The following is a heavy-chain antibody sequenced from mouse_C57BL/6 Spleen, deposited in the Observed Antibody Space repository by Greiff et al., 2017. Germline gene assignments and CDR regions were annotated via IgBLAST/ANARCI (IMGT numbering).Heavy chain of an antibody. D-gene: IGHD2-3*01. J-gene: IGHJ1*03. CDR2: IDPSDSYT. CDR1: GYTFTSYW. Sequence: QVQLQQPGAELVMPGASVKLSCKASGYTFTSYWMHWVEQRPGQGLEWIGEIDPSDSYTNYNQKFKGKSTLTVDKSSSTAYMLLSSLTSEDSAVYYCGRRDGYPYWYFDVGGTGTTGTVSS. CDR3: GRRDGYPYWYFDV. V-gene: IGHV1-69*01.